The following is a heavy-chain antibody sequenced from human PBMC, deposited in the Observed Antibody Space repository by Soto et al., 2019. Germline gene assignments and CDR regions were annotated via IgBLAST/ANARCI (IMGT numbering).Heavy chain of an antibody. CDR2: ISWDGETT. D-gene: IGHD2-8*01. CDR3: ASSQGVY. J-gene: IGHJ4*02. V-gene: IGHV3-43*01. Sequence: EVHLVESGGVAVKPGGSLRLSCAASGFTFDDHNMHWIRQGPGKGLEWVSLISWDGETTFYADSVKGRFTVSRDNTRNFLYLQMSALTTEDSGLYYCASSQGVYWGQGTLVTVAS. CDR1: GFTFDDHN.